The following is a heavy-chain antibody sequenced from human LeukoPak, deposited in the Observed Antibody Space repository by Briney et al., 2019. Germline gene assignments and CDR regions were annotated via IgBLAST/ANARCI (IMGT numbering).Heavy chain of an antibody. V-gene: IGHV4-61*02. CDR2: INTSGTT. Sequence: SQTLSLTCTVSGASISSGSNSWGWIRQPAGKGLEWIGRINTSGTTNYNPSLKSRVTMSIDTSKNQFSLKLSSVTAADTAVYYCARDGPTYYDFWSGYKYYYYMDVWGKGTTVTVSS. D-gene: IGHD3-3*01. CDR3: ARDGPTYYDFWSGYKYYYYMDV. J-gene: IGHJ6*03. CDR1: GASISSGSNS.